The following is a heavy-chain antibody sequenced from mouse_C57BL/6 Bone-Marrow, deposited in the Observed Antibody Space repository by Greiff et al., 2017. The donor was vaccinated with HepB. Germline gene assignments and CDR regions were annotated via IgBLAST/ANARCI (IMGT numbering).Heavy chain of an antibody. CDR3: ASDSLYFDY. Sequence: VQLKQSGPVLVKPGASVKMSCKASGYTFTDYYMNWVKQSHGKSLEWIGVINPYNGGTSYNQKFKGKATLTVDKSSSTAYMELNSLTSEDSAVYYCASDSLYFDYWGQGTTLTVSS. J-gene: IGHJ2*01. V-gene: IGHV1-19*01. D-gene: IGHD2-4*01. CDR1: GYTFTDYY. CDR2: INPYNGGT.